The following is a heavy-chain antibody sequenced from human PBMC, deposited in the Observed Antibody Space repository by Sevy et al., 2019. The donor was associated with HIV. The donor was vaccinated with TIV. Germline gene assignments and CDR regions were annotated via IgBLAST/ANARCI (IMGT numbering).Heavy chain of an antibody. CDR1: GGSISSYY. CDR3: ARESYEKLPGSRGMDV. Sequence: SETLSLTCTVSGGSISSYYWSWIRQPPGKRLEWIGYIYYSGSTNYNPSLKSRVTISVDTSKNQFSLKLRSVTAADTAVYYCARESYEKLPGSRGMDVWGQGTTVTVSS. CDR2: IYYSGST. V-gene: IGHV4-59*01. J-gene: IGHJ6*02. D-gene: IGHD3-10*01.